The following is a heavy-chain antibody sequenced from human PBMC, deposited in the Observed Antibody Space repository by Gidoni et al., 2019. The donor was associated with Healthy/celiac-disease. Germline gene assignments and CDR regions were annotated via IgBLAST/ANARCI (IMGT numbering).Heavy chain of an antibody. Sequence: EVQLLESGGGLVQPGGSLRLSCAASGFPFSRYAMSWVRQAPGKGLEWVSAISGSGGSTYYADSVKGRFTISRDNSKNTLYLQMNSLRAEDTAVYYCAKPKELRYFDWLLVGYWGQGTLVTVSS. CDR1: GFPFSRYA. V-gene: IGHV3-23*01. CDR2: ISGSGGST. D-gene: IGHD3-9*01. J-gene: IGHJ4*02. CDR3: AKPKELRYFDWLLVGY.